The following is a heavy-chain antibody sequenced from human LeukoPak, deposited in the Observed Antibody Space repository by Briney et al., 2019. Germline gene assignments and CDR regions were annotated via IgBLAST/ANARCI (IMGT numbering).Heavy chain of an antibody. Sequence: GASVKVSCKASGYSFTSSDINWVRQAAGQGLEWMGWINPNSGRTGYAQKFQGRVTMTANTSISTAYMELGSLRFDDTAVYYCARGRSGLAAAGTYDYWGQGTLITVPS. CDR2: INPNSGRT. CDR3: ARGRSGLAAAGTYDY. D-gene: IGHD6-13*01. V-gene: IGHV1-8*01. J-gene: IGHJ4*02. CDR1: GYSFTSSD.